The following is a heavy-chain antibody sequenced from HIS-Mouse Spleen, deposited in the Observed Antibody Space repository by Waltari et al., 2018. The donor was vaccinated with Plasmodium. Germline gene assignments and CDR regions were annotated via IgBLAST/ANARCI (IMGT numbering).Heavy chain of an antibody. CDR3: ASSWYWYFDL. CDR2: IKQDGSEK. D-gene: IGHD6-13*01. J-gene: IGHJ2*01. Sequence: EMQLVESGGGLVQPGGSLRLSCAASGFTFSSYWISWFRQAPGKGLEWVANIKQDGSEKYYVDSVKGRFTISRDNAKNSLYLQMNSLRAEDTAVYYCASSWYWYFDLWGRGTLVTVSS. V-gene: IGHV3-7*01. CDR1: GFTFSSYW.